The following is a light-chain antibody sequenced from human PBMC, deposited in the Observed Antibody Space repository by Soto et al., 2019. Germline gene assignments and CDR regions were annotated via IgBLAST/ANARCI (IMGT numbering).Light chain of an antibody. CDR3: HQFGSSIPHT. Sequence: EIVMTQSPGTLSLSPGERATISCRASQVIGSRYLAWYHQKSGQAPRLLIYGASSRATGIPDRFSGSGSGTDFTLTISRLEPEDCGVYYCHQFGSSIPHTFGQGTKLEIK. J-gene: IGKJ2*01. V-gene: IGKV3-20*01. CDR1: QVIGSRY. CDR2: GAS.